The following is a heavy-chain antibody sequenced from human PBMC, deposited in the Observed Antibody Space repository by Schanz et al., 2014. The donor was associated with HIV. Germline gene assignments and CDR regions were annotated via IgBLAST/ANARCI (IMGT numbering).Heavy chain of an antibody. J-gene: IGHJ4*02. CDR1: GFTFSSYG. CDR3: AKGLTIWLQPPFDY. Sequence: QVQLVESGGGVVQPGRSLRLSCAASGFTFSSYGMHWVRQAPGKGLEWVAVIWFDGRNKYYGDSVKGRFMISRDNSNNTLYLQMNSLRAEDTAVYYCAKGLTIWLQPPFDYWGQGTLVTVSS. CDR2: IWFDGRNK. D-gene: IGHD5-12*01. V-gene: IGHV3-33*06.